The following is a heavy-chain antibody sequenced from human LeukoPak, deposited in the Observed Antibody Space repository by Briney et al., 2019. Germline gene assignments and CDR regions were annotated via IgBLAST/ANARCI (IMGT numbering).Heavy chain of an antibody. J-gene: IGHJ3*02. Sequence: SETLSLTCTVSGGSISSYYWSWIRQPPGKGLEWIGYIYTSGSTNYNPSLKSRVTISVDTSKNQFSLKLSSVTAADTAVYYCARRSSVMINAFDIWGQGTMVTVSS. D-gene: IGHD3-16*01. CDR2: IYTSGST. V-gene: IGHV4-4*09. CDR1: GGSISSYY. CDR3: ARRSSVMINAFDI.